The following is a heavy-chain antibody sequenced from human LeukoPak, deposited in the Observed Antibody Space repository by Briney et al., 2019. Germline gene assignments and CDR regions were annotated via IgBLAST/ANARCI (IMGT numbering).Heavy chain of an antibody. Sequence: GASVKVSCKASGYTFTSYDINWVRQATGQGLEWMGWMNPNSGNTGYAQKFQGRVTMTRNTSISTAYMELSSLRSEDTAVYYCARGHLYYDILTGYYYNWLDPWGQGTLVTVSS. V-gene: IGHV1-8*01. CDR3: ARGHLYYDILTGYYYNWLDP. CDR1: GYTFTSYD. CDR2: MNPNSGNT. J-gene: IGHJ5*02. D-gene: IGHD3-9*01.